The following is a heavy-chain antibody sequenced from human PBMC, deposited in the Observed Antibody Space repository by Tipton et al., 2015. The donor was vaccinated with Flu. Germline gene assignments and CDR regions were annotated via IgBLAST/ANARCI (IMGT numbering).Heavy chain of an antibody. V-gene: IGHV4-39*07. CDR1: GGSISSSDYY. Sequence: TLSLTCTVSGGSISSSDYYWGWIRQPPGKGLEWIGSISYSGSTYYNPPLKSRVTISVDTSKNQFSLKLSSVTAADTAMYYCARVGDGYAYDYWGQGTLVTVSS. J-gene: IGHJ4*02. D-gene: IGHD5-24*01. CDR3: ARVGDGYAYDY. CDR2: ISYSGST.